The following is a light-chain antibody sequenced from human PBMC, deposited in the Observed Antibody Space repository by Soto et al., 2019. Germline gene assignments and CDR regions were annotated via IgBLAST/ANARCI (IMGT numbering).Light chain of an antibody. CDR3: CSFAGSGTGV. J-gene: IGLJ1*01. V-gene: IGLV2-23*02. Sequence: QSALTQPASVSGSPGQSIAISCTGTSSDIGTYNLVSWYQQHPGKAPKLMISEVDKRPSGVSDRFSGSKSGITASLTISGLQTEDEADYYCCSFAGSGTGVFGTGTKLTVL. CDR2: EVD. CDR1: SSDIGTYNL.